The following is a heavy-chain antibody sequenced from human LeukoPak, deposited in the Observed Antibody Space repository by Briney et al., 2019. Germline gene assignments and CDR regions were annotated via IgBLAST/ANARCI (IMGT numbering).Heavy chain of an antibody. J-gene: IGHJ6*03. CDR2: IYHSGST. D-gene: IGHD6-13*01. CDR1: GYSISTGYY. V-gene: IGHV4-38-2*02. CDR3: ARTTEAHSWRTRYYDYYMDV. Sequence: PSETLSLTCTVSGYSISTGYYWGWIRQPPGKGLEWIGSIYHSGSTYYNPSLKSRVTISVDTSKNRFSLKLSSVTAADTAVYYCARTTEAHSWRTRYYDYYMDVWGKGTTVTVSS.